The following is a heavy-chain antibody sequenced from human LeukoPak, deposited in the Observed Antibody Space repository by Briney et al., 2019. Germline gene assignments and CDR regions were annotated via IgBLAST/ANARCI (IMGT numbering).Heavy chain of an antibody. CDR3: GKENYYILPGTPTWFPP. D-gene: IGHD3-9*01. CDR2: IIPIFGTA. V-gene: IGHV1-69*13. Sequence: GASVKVSCEASGGTFSSYAISWVRQAPGQGLEWMGGIIPIFGTANYAQKFQGRVTITADESTSTAYMELSSLRSEDTAVYYCGKENYYILPGTPTWFPPGAQRPLATVP. J-gene: IGHJ5*02. CDR1: GGTFSSYA.